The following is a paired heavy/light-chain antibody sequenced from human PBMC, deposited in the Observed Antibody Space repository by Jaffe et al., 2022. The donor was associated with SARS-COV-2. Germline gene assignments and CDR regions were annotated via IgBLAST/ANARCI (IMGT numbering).Light chain of an antibody. CDR3: QQYYSSPPK. CDR1: QSVSSY. V-gene: IGKV3-20*01. Sequence: EVVLTQSPGTLSLSPGERATLSCRASQSVSSYLAWYQQKPGQAPRLLIYGASSRATGIPDRLSGSGSGTDFTLTISRLEPEDFAVYYCQQYYSSPPKFGQGTKVEIK. CDR2: GAS. J-gene: IGKJ1*01.
Heavy chain of an antibody. D-gene: IGHD3-10*01. CDR2: ISGSGSST. J-gene: IGHJ5*02. CDR3: AKDRGNYYQTPRFDP. V-gene: IGHV3-23*01. Sequence: EEQLLESGGGLVQPGGSLTVSCAASAFTFSNYAMSWVRQAPGKGLEWVSGISGSGSSTYYADSVKGRFTISRDNSKNTLYLQMNSLRAEDTAIYYCAKDRGNYYQTPRFDPWGQGTLVTVSS. CDR1: AFTFSNYA.